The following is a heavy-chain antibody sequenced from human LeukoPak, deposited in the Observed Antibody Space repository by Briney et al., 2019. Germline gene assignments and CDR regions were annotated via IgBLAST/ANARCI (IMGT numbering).Heavy chain of an antibody. D-gene: IGHD3-10*02. J-gene: IGHJ6*04. CDR2: ISPDGGDK. CDR3: AELGITMIGGV. Sequence: GGSLRLSCGGFGFTFSNAWMTWIRQAPGKGLEWVATISPDGGDKNYVDSVKGRFTISRDNAKNSLYLQMNSLRAEDTAVYYCAELGITMIGGVWGKGTTVTISS. V-gene: IGHV3-7*01. CDR1: GFTFSNAW.